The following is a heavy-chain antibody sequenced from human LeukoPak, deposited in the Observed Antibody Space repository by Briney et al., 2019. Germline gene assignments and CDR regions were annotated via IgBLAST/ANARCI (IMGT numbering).Heavy chain of an antibody. CDR3: ARVSGRLERKSDLDY. J-gene: IGHJ4*02. CDR1: GFTFASYS. Sequence: GGSLRLSCAASGFTFASYSMNWLRQAPGKGLEWVSSISGDSTYIYNAGSVKGRFTISRDNAQASLYLQMISLRADDTAVYYCARVSGRLERKSDLDYWGQGTLVIVSS. V-gene: IGHV3-21*01. D-gene: IGHD1-1*01. CDR2: ISGDSTYI.